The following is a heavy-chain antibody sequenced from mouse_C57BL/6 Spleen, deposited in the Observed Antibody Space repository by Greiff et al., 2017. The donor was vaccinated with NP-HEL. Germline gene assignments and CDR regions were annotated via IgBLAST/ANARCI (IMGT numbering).Heavy chain of an antibody. V-gene: IGHV1-80*01. Sequence: QVQLKESGAELVKPGASVKISCKASGYAFSSYWMNWVKQRPGKGLEWIGQIYPGDGDTNYNGKFKGKATLTADKSSSTAYMQLSSLTSEDSAVYFCARSGYYGSSPHFDYWGQGTTLTVSS. CDR2: IYPGDGDT. CDR1: GYAFSSYW. CDR3: ARSGYYGSSPHFDY. J-gene: IGHJ2*01. D-gene: IGHD1-1*01.